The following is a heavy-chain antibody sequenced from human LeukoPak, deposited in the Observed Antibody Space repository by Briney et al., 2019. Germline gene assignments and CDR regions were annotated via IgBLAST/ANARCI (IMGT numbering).Heavy chain of an antibody. V-gene: IGHV4-4*07. CDR1: GGSISSYY. CDR2: IYTSGST. J-gene: IGHJ5*02. CDR3: ARDRGEHDYGDMDWFDP. Sequence: SETLSLTCTVSGGSISSYYWNWIRQPAGKGLKWIGRIYTSGSTNYNPSLKSRITMSVETSKNQFALKLSSVAAADPAVYYCARDRGEHDYGDMDWFDPWGQGTLVTVSS. D-gene: IGHD4-17*01.